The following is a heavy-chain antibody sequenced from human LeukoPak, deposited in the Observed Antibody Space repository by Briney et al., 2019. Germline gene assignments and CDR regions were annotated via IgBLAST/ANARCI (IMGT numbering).Heavy chain of an antibody. J-gene: IGHJ6*03. CDR1: GYTFTGYY. D-gene: IGHD2-2*02. CDR3: ARDQHIVVVPVAIGYYYYYMDV. V-gene: IGHV1-2*02. CDR2: INPNSGGT. Sequence: ASVKVSCKASGYTFTGYYMHWVRQAPGQGLEWMGWINPNSGGTNYAQKFQGRVTMTRDTSISTAYMELSRLRSDDTAVYYCARDQHIVVVPVAIGYYYYYMDVWGKGTTVTVSS.